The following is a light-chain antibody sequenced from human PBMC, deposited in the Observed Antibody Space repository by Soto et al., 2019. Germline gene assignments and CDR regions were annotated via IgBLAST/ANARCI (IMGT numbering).Light chain of an antibody. J-gene: IGLJ2*01. CDR2: EVT. CDR1: ISDVGGYNY. V-gene: IGLV2-14*01. CDR3: SSYTSSNTLEVL. Sequence: QSALTQPASVSGSPGQSITISCTGTISDVGGYNYVSWYQQHPGKAPKIIIYEVTNRPSGVSHRFSGSKSGNTASLTISGLQAADEADYYCSSYTSSNTLEVLFGGGTKLTVL.